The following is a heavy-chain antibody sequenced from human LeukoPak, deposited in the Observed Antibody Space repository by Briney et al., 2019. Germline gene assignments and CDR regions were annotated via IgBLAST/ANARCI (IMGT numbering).Heavy chain of an antibody. J-gene: IGHJ3*02. Sequence: MASETLSLTCSASGYSLTTGYYWGWIRQPPGKGLEWIGSIHHSGGTYYNSSLMSRVTISVDTSKNQFSLKLTSVTAADTAIYYCSRSYIPRGAFDIWGQGTMVTVSS. CDR1: GYSLTTGYY. V-gene: IGHV4-38-2*02. CDR2: IHHSGGT. D-gene: IGHD2-21*01. CDR3: SRSYIPRGAFDI.